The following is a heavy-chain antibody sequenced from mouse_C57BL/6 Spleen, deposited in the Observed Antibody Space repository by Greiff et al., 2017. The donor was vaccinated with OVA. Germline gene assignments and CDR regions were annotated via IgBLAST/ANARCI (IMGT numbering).Heavy chain of an antibody. CDR2: IRHKANGYTT. Sequence: EVQLVESGGGLVQPGGSLSLSCAASGFTFTDYYMSWVRQPPGKALEWLGFIRHKANGYTTEYSASVKGRFTISRDNSQSILYLQMNALRAEDSTTYYCARSLTYDYWGQGTTLTVSS. CDR1: GFTFTDYY. J-gene: IGHJ2*01. V-gene: IGHV7-3*01. D-gene: IGHD5-1*01. CDR3: ARSLTYDY.